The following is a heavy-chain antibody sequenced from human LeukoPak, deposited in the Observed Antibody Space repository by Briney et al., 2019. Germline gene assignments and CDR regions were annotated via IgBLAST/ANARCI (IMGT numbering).Heavy chain of an antibody. CDR2: IYYSGST. V-gene: IGHV4-59*01. CDR3: ARNTGEFYYYGMDV. Sequence: PSETLSLTCTVSGGSISSYYWSWIRQPPGKGLEWIGYIYYSGSTNYNPSLKGRVTISVDTFKNQFSLKLSSVTAADTAVYYCARNTGEFYYYGMDVWGQGTTVTVSS. CDR1: GGSISSYY. D-gene: IGHD3-10*01. J-gene: IGHJ6*02.